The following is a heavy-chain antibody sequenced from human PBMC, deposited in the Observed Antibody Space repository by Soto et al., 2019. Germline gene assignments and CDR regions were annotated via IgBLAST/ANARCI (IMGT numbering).Heavy chain of an antibody. D-gene: IGHD3-3*01. CDR2: ISGSGGST. Sequence: PGGSLRLSCAASGFTFSSYAMSWVRQAPGKGLEWVSAISGSGGSTYYADSVKGRFTISRDNSKNTLYLQMNSLRAEETAVYYCEKDMHGYYRGRGAFDLWGQGTMVSVSS. J-gene: IGHJ3*01. V-gene: IGHV3-23*01. CDR3: EKDMHGYYRGRGAFDL. CDR1: GFTFSSYA.